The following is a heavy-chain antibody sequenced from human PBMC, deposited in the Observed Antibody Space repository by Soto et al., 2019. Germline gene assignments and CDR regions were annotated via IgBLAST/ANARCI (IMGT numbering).Heavy chain of an antibody. Sequence: QVQLVQSGAEVKKPGASVKVSCKASGYTFTSYGISWVRQAPGQGLEWMGWISAYNGNTNYAQKLQGRVTMTTDTSTSTAYRELRSLRSDDTAVYYCARDDNYYESSGYRGYYYSYGMDVWGQGTTVTVSS. J-gene: IGHJ6*02. D-gene: IGHD3-22*01. CDR3: ARDDNYYESSGYRGYYYSYGMDV. V-gene: IGHV1-18*04. CDR2: ISAYNGNT. CDR1: GYTFTSYG.